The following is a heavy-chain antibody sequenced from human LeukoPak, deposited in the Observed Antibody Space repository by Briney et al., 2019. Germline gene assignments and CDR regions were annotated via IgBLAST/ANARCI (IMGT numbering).Heavy chain of an antibody. D-gene: IGHD3-22*01. CDR3: AREEKVVITPRYYGMDV. Sequence: GRSPRLSCAASGFTFDDYAMHWVRQAPGKGLVWVSRINSDGSSTSYADSVKGRFTISRDNAKNTLYLQMNSLRAEDTAVYYCAREEKVVITPRYYGMDVWGQGTTVTVSS. CDR1: GFTFDDYA. V-gene: IGHV3-74*01. CDR2: INSDGSST. J-gene: IGHJ6*02.